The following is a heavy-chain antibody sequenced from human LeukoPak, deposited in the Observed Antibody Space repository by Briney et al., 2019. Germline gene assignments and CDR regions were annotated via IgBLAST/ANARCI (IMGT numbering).Heavy chain of an antibody. Sequence: SETLSLTCTVSGGSISSYYWSWVRQPPGKGLEWMGYIYYSGSTNYNPSLKSRVTISVDTSKNQFSLKLSSVTAADTAVYYCARGTYSSSWYRLFDYWGQGTLVTVSS. J-gene: IGHJ4*02. CDR2: IYYSGST. CDR1: GGSISSYY. CDR3: ARGTYSSSWYRLFDY. V-gene: IGHV4-59*01. D-gene: IGHD6-13*01.